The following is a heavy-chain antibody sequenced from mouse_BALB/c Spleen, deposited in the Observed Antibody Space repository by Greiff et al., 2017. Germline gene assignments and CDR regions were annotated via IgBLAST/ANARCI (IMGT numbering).Heavy chain of an antibody. D-gene: IGHD2-1*01. V-gene: IGHV1-4*02. J-gene: IGHJ4*01. CDR1: GYTFTSYT. CDR2: INPSSGYT. CDR3: ARGGYGNYGGDAMDY. Sequence: QVQLQQSAAELARPGASVKMSCKASGYTFTSYTMHWVKQRPGQGLEWIGYINPSSGYTEYNQKFKDKTTLTADKSSSTAYMQLSSLTSEDSAVYYCARGGYGNYGGDAMDYWGQGTSVTVSS.